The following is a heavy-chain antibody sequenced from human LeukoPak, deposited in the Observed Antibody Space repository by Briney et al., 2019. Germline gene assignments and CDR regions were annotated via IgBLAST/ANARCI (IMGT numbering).Heavy chain of an antibody. J-gene: IGHJ2*01. CDR3: ASSISAADWYFDL. CDR1: GASIRSHY. V-gene: IGHV4-4*07. CDR2: VYNSDT. D-gene: IGHD6-13*01. Sequence: SETLSLTCTVSGASIRSHYWSWIRQPAGKGLEWIGRVYNSDTHYNPSLKSRVTLSVDASKNQVSLRLTSVTAADTAVYYCASSISAADWYFDLWAVAPWSLSLQ.